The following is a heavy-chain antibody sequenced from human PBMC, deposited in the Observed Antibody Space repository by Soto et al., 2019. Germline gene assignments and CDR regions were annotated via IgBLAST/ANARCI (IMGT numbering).Heavy chain of an antibody. V-gene: IGHV3-23*01. J-gene: IGHJ4*02. D-gene: IGHD2-15*01. Sequence: EVQLLESGGGLVQPGGSLRLSCAGSGFTFSSYAMSWVRQAPGKGLEWVSAISDNGGGTYYADSVKGRFTISRDNSKSTLYLEMNRLRAEDTAIYYCPKRDCGGGSCPGSVGFDCWGQGTLVTVS. CDR2: ISDNGGGT. CDR1: GFTFSSYA. CDR3: PKRDCGGGSCPGSVGFDC.